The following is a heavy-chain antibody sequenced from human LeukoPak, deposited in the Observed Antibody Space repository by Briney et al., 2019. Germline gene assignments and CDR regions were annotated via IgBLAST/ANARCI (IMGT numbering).Heavy chain of an antibody. D-gene: IGHD1-26*01. CDR1: GFTFSSYA. Sequence: GGSLRLSCAASGFTFSSYALSWVRQAPGKGLEWVSTISGGGGSTYYADSVKGRFTISRDNSKNTLYLQVNSLRAEDTAVYYCAKGGKWDVTPFDYWGQGTLVTVSS. CDR2: ISGGGGST. J-gene: IGHJ4*02. V-gene: IGHV3-23*01. CDR3: AKGGKWDVTPFDY.